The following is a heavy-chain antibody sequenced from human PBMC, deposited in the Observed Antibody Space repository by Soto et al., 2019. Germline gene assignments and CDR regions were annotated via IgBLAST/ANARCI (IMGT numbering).Heavy chain of an antibody. J-gene: IGHJ4*02. CDR2: ISYDGSNK. CDR1: GFTFSSYA. V-gene: IGHV3-30-3*01. D-gene: IGHD3-22*01. CDR3: ARSKSDYYDSSGYYGVDY. Sequence: GGSLRLSCAASGFTFSSYAMHWVRQAPGKGLEWVAVISYDGSNKYYADSVKGRFTISRDNSKNTLYLQMISLRAEDTAVYYCARSKSDYYDSSGYYGVDYWGQGTLVTVSS.